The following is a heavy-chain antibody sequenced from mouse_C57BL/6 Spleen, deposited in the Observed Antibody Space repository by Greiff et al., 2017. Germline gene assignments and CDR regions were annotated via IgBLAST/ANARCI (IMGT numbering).Heavy chain of an antibody. V-gene: IGHV1-26*01. CDR2: INPNNGGT. Sequence: EVQLQQSGPELVKPGASVKISCKASGYTFTDYYMNWVKQSHGKSLEWIGDINPNNGGTSYNQKFKGKATLTVDKSSRTAYMELRSLTSEDSAVYYCARYDYGNWYFDVWGTGTTVTVSS. CDR3: ARYDYGNWYFDV. J-gene: IGHJ1*03. D-gene: IGHD2-1*01. CDR1: GYTFTDYY.